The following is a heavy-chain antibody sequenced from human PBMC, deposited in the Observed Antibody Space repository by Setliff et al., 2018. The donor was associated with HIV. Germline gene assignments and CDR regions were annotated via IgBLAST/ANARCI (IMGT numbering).Heavy chain of an antibody. CDR1: GGSNSGDY. CDR2: MYHSGST. J-gene: IGHJ6*03. Sequence: TLPLTCTVPGGSNSGDYWSWIRQHPGKGLEWIGYMYHSGSTHYNPSLKSRVTISVDTSKKQLSLKLTSVTAADTAIYYCARCGYSYGFLGVTYYFYMDVWGKGTAVTVSS. CDR3: ARCGYSYGFLGVTYYFYMDV. D-gene: IGHD5-18*01. V-gene: IGHV4-31*03.